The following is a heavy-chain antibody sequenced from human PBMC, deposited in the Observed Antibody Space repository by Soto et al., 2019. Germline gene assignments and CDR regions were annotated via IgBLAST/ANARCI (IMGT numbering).Heavy chain of an antibody. J-gene: IGHJ6*02. CDR3: AASEYSYYYYAMDV. CDR1: GDSIRNYY. Sequence: QVQLQESGPGLVKPSETLSLTCTVSGDSIRNYYYTWIRQSAGKGLEWIGRVYTSGSTNYNPSVKGRVTMSEDTSKKQFYLKLTSATAADTAIYYCAASEYSYYYYAMDVWGQGATFTVSS. CDR2: VYTSGST. V-gene: IGHV4-4*07.